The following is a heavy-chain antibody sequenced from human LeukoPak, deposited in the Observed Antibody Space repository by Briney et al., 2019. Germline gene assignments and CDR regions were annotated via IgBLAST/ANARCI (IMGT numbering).Heavy chain of an antibody. J-gene: IGHJ4*02. CDR2: ISSNGGST. CDR1: GFTFSDYY. Sequence: AGGSLRLSCAASGFTFSDYYMSWIRQAPGKGLEYVSAISSNGGSTYYANSVKGRFTISRDNSKNTLYLQMGSLRAEDMAVYYCARDKAGWETNLQPLYYWGQGTLVTVSS. V-gene: IGHV3-64*01. CDR3: ARDKAGWETNLQPLYY. D-gene: IGHD1-26*01.